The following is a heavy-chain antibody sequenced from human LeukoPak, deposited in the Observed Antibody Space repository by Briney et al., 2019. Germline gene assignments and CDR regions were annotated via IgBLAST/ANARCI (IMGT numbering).Heavy chain of an antibody. J-gene: IGHJ5*02. CDR3: ARDLRIAAAGNPSDWFDP. CDR2: VNPNSGGT. V-gene: IGHV1-2*02. CDR1: GYTFSGYY. Sequence: ASVKVSCKASGYTFSGYYMHWVRQAPGQGLEWMGWVNPNSGGTNYAQKFQGRVTMTRDTSISTVYMELSSLRSEDTAVYYCARDLRIAAAGNPSDWFDPWGQGTLVTVSS. D-gene: IGHD6-13*01.